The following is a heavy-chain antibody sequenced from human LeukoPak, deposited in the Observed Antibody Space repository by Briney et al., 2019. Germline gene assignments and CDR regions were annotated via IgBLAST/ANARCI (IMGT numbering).Heavy chain of an antibody. J-gene: IGHJ4*02. D-gene: IGHD2-8*02. V-gene: IGHV3-23*01. CDR1: GFTFSSYA. CDR3: AKGQSGGLSGNFDY. Sequence: GGSLRLSCAASGFTFSSYAMSWVRQAPGKGLEWVSAISGSGGSTYYADSVKGRFTISRDNSKNTLYLRMNSLRAEDTAVYYCAKGQSGGLSGNFDYWGQGTLVTVSS. CDR2: ISGSGGST.